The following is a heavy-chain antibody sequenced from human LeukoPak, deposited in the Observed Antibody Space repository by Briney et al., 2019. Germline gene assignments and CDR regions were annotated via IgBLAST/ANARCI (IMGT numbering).Heavy chain of an antibody. V-gene: IGHV3-48*02. CDR2: ISGSSSAI. CDR1: GFTFGSYS. J-gene: IGHJ3*02. Sequence: GGSLGLSCAASGFTFGSYSMNWVRQAPGKGLEWISYISGSSSAIYYADSVKGRFTISRDNAKNSLYLQMNSLRDEDTAVYYCAEVRSSASDTWGQGTMVTVSS. CDR3: AEVRSSASDT. D-gene: IGHD3-10*01.